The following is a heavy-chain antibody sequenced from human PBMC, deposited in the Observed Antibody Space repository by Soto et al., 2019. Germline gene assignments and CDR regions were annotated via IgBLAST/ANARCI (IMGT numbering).Heavy chain of an antibody. J-gene: IGHJ4*02. D-gene: IGHD5-12*01. CDR3: ARGRQSRWGGIYSGYDFDY. Sequence: PSETLSLTCTVSGGSISSYYWSWIRQPPGKGLEWIGYIYYSGSTNYNPSLKSRVTISVDTSKNQFSLKLSSVTAADTAVYYCARGRQSRWGGIYSGYDFDYWGQGTLVTVSS. CDR2: IYYSGST. V-gene: IGHV4-59*01. CDR1: GGSISSYY.